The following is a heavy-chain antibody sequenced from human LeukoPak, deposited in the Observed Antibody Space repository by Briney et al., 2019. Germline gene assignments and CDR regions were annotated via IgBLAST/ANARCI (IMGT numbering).Heavy chain of an antibody. CDR2: ISYDGSNK. CDR3: ARDLRSYGSYYYYMDV. J-gene: IGHJ6*03. CDR1: GFTFSSFA. Sequence: GGSLRLSCAASGFTFSSFAMHWVRQAPGKGLDWVSVISYDGSNKYYADSVKGRFTISRDNSKNTLYLQMNSLRAEDTAVYYCARDLRSYGSYYYYMDVWGKGTTVTVSS. D-gene: IGHD5-18*01. V-gene: IGHV3-30-3*01.